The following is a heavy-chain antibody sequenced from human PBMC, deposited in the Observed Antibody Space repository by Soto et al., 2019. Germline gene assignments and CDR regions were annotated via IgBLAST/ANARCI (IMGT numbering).Heavy chain of an antibody. V-gene: IGHV3-23*01. J-gene: IGHJ4*02. Sequence: GGSLRLSCAASGFTFSSYAMSWVRQAPGKGLEWVSAISGSGGSTYYADSVKGRFTISRDNSKNTLYLQMNSLRAEDTAVYYCAKDGDLRYFDWLSPEFDYRGQGTLVTVYS. CDR3: AKDGDLRYFDWLSPEFDY. CDR1: GFTFSSYA. D-gene: IGHD3-9*01. CDR2: ISGSGGST.